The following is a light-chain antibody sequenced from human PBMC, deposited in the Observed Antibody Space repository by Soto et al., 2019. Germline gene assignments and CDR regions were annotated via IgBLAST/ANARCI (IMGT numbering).Light chain of an antibody. CDR3: MQDLQTWT. CDR1: QSLLHSNGYTY. V-gene: IGKV2-28*01. CDR2: LVS. J-gene: IGKJ1*01. Sequence: MTQSPLSLPVTPGEPASISCRSSQSLLHSNGYTYLNWYLPKPGQSPQILIYLVSNRASGVPDRFSGSGSGTDFTLKISRVAAEDVGVYCCMQDLQTWTFGQGTKVEIK.